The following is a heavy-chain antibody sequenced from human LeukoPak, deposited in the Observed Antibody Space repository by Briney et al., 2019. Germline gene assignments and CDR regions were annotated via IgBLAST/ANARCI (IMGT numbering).Heavy chain of an antibody. Sequence: SETLSLTCTVSGGSMSSYYWNWIRQPPGKGLEWIGYIYYSGSTNYNPSLRSRLTISVDTSNNQFSLRLSSVTASDMAVYYCARDSGTYSRDFDYWGQGTLVTVSS. D-gene: IGHD1-26*01. CDR1: GGSMSSYY. J-gene: IGHJ4*02. CDR3: ARDSGTYSRDFDY. V-gene: IGHV4-59*01. CDR2: IYYSGST.